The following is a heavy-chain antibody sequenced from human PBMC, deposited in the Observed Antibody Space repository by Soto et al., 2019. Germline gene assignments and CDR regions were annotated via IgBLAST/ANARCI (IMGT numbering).Heavy chain of an antibody. J-gene: IGHJ4*02. V-gene: IGHV4-61*01. CDR2: IYYSEST. CDR3: ARGSFDISFDY. D-gene: IGHD2-15*01. Sequence: QVQLQESGPGLVKPSETLSLTCTVSGVSVSSGSYYWSWIRQPPGKGLEWIGDIYYSESTNYTPSLKSRVTISVDTSKNQFSLKLKSVTAADTAVYYCARGSFDISFDYWGQGTXVX. CDR1: GVSVSSGSYY.